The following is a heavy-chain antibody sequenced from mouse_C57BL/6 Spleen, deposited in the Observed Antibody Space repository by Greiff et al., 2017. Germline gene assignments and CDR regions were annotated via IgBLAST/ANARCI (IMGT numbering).Heavy chain of an antibody. J-gene: IGHJ4*01. Sequence: VQGVESGPELVKPGASVKISCKASGYAFSSSWMNWVKQRPGKGLAWIGRLYPGDGDTNYNGKFKGKATLTADKSSSPAYMQLSSLTSEDSAVYFCARYYSNGNYAMDYWGQGTSVTVSS. CDR1: GYAFSSSW. CDR3: ARYYSNGNYAMDY. D-gene: IGHD2-5*01. CDR2: LYPGDGDT. V-gene: IGHV1-82*01.